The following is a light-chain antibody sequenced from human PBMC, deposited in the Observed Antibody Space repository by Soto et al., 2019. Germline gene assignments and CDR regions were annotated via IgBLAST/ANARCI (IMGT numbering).Light chain of an antibody. CDR1: QDISNY. CDR2: DAS. Sequence: DIQMTQSPSSLSASVGDRVTITCQASQDISNYLNWYQQKPGKAPKLLIYDASNLETGVPSRFSGSGSGTDFTFTISSLQPADIATYYCQQYDNLHGFTFGPGTKVDIK. CDR3: QQYDNLHGFT. V-gene: IGKV1-33*01. J-gene: IGKJ3*01.